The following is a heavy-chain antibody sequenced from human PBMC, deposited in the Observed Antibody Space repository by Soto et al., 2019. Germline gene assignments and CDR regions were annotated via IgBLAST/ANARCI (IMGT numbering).Heavy chain of an antibody. CDR2: IRRKANSYAT. D-gene: IGHD2-2*01. CDR1: GFTFSGSA. J-gene: IGHJ4*02. CDR3: TRHCSSASCRNPIFDY. Sequence: EVQLVESGGGLVQPGGSLKLSCAASGFTFSGSAMHWVRQASGKGLEWVGRIRRKANSYATAYAASVKGRFTISRDDSKNTAYLQMNSQKTEDTAVYYCTRHCSSASCRNPIFDYWGQGTLVTVSS. V-gene: IGHV3-73*02.